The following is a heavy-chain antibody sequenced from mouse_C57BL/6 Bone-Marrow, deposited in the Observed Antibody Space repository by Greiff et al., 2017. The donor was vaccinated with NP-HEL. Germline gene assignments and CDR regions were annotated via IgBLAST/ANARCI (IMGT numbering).Heavy chain of an antibody. D-gene: IGHD2-4*01. V-gene: IGHV5-9-1*02. CDR2: ISSGGDYI. Sequence: EVMLVESGEGLVKPGGSLKLSCAASGFTFSSYAMSWVRQTPEKRLEWVAYISSGGDYIYYADTVKGRFTISRDNARNTLYLQMSSLKSEDTAMYYCTRDRGMITTRYFDYWGQGTTLTVSS. CDR3: TRDRGMITTRYFDY. J-gene: IGHJ2*01. CDR1: GFTFSSYA.